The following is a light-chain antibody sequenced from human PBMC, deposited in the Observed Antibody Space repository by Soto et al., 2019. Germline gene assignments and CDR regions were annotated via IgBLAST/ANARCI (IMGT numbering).Light chain of an antibody. CDR1: SSDVGGYNY. J-gene: IGLJ1*01. V-gene: IGLV2-14*01. CDR2: EVS. CDR3: SSYGSTSTRYV. Sequence: QSALTQPASVSGSPGQSITISCTGTSSDVGGYNYVSWYQQHPGKAPKLMIYEVSNRPSGVSNRFSGSKSANTASLTISGLQAEDEADYFCSSYGSTSTRYVFGTGTKFTVL.